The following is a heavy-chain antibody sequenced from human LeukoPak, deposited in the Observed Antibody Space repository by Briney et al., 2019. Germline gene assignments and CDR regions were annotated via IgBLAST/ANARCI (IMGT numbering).Heavy chain of an antibody. V-gene: IGHV1-18*01. CDR2: ISTYNVNT. CDR3: ARDFQTGTRGGY. Sequence: VASVKVSCKASGYTFSSYGISWVRQAPGQGLEWMGWISTYNVNTYYTQKLQGRVTMTTDTSTSTAYMELRSLRSDDTAVYYCARDFQTGTRGGYWGQGTLVTVSS. J-gene: IGHJ4*02. D-gene: IGHD1-7*01. CDR1: GYTFSSYG.